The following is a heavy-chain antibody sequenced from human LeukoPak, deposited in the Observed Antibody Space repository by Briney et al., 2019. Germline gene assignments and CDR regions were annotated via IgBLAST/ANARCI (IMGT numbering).Heavy chain of an antibody. V-gene: IGHV3-7*03. J-gene: IGHJ4*02. CDR2: IKQDGSEK. CDR3: ARSRDYYGSGSFDY. CDR1: GFTFSSYW. Sequence: GGSLRLSCAASGFTFSSYWMSWVRQAPGKGLEWVANIKQDGSEKYYVDSVKGRFTISRDNAKNSLYLQMNSLRAEDTALYYCARSRDYYGSGSFDYWGQGTLVTVSS. D-gene: IGHD3-10*01.